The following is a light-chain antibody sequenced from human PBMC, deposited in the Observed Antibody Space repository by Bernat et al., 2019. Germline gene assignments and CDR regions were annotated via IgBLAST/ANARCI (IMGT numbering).Light chain of an antibody. CDR1: QRISTK. CDR2: DAS. V-gene: IGKV3-15*01. Sequence: VMTQSPVTLSVSAGERATLSCRAAQRISTKLAWYQERAGQAPRLLIYDASTRATGVPVRFSRSGSGTEFTLTISSLQSDDFAIYFCHEYSSWPRSTFGQGTKLEI. CDR3: HEYSSWPRST. J-gene: IGKJ2*01.